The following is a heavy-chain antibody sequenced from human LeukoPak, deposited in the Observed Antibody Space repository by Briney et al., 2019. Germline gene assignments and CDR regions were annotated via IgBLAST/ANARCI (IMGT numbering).Heavy chain of an antibody. CDR3: ACLTTADAFDI. V-gene: IGHV4-59*01. D-gene: IGHD3-22*01. J-gene: IGHJ3*02. CDR2: IYDSGST. CDR1: GGSISSYY. Sequence: SQTLSLTCTVSGGSISSYYWSWIRQPPGKGLEWIGYIYDSGSTNYNPSLKSRVTISVDTSKNQFSLKLSSVTAADTAVYYCACLTTADAFDIWGQGTMVTVSS.